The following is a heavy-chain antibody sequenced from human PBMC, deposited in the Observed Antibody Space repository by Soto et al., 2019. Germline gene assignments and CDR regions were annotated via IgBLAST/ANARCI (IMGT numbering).Heavy chain of an antibody. CDR3: ARGGQYNWNYGWFDP. D-gene: IGHD1-7*01. CDR1: GYSISSGYY. CDR2: IYYSVRN. Sequence: SETLSLTCAVSGYSISSGYYCAWIRQAPVRGLEWLGSIYYSVRNLHNPSLKSRVTMSVDTSNNQFSLKLTSVTAADTAVYFCARGGQYNWNYGWFDPWGQGTLVTVSS. V-gene: IGHV4-38-2*01. J-gene: IGHJ5*02.